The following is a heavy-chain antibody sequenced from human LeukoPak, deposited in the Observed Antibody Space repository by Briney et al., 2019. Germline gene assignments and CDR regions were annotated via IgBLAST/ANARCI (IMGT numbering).Heavy chain of an antibody. V-gene: IGHV3-23*01. J-gene: IGHJ4*02. D-gene: IGHD4-23*01. Sequence: GGSLRLSCAASGFTFSSYAMSWVRQATGKGLEWVSAISGSGGSTYYADSVKGRFTISRDNSKNTLYLQMNSLRAEDTAVYYCATDYGGNSDYFDYWGQGTLVTVSS. CDR2: ISGSGGST. CDR3: ATDYGGNSDYFDY. CDR1: GFTFSSYA.